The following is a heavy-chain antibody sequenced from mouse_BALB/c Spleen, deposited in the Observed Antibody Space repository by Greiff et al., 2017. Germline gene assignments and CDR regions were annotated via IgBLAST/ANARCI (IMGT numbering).Heavy chain of an antibody. Sequence: DVQLQESGPGLVKPSQSLSLTCTVTGYSITSDYAWNWIRQFPGNKLEWMGYISYSGSTSYNPSLKSRISITRDTSKNQFFLQLNSVTTKDTATYYCAKGSDRYGLDYWGQGTTLTVSS. V-gene: IGHV3-2*02. CDR3: AKGSDRYGLDY. CDR2: ISYSGST. CDR1: GYSITSDYA. D-gene: IGHD2-14*01. J-gene: IGHJ2*01.